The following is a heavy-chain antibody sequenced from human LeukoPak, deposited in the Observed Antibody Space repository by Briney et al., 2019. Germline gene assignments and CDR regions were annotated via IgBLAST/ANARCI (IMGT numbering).Heavy chain of an antibody. Sequence: SETLSLTCAVYGGSFSGYYWSWNRQPPGKGLEWIGEINHSGSTNYNPSLKSRVTISVDTSKNQFSLKLSSVTAADTAVYYCATGYFDWFLDYWGQGTLVTVSS. CDR2: INHSGST. V-gene: IGHV4-34*01. CDR1: GGSFSGYY. J-gene: IGHJ4*02. D-gene: IGHD3-9*01. CDR3: ATGYFDWFLDY.